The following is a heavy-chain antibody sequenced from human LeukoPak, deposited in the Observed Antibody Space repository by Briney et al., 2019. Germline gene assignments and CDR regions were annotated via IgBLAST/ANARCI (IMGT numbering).Heavy chain of an antibody. J-gene: IGHJ4*02. Sequence: GGSLRLSCAASGFTLSDHYMDWVRQAPGKGLEWVGRTRNKANSYTTEYAASVKGRFTISRDDSKNSLYLQMNSLRAEDTAVYYCARDRGDYYDYSGPAVLYYFDYWGQGTVVTVSS. CDR1: GFTLSDHY. D-gene: IGHD3-22*01. V-gene: IGHV3-72*01. CDR3: ARDRGDYYDYSGPAVLYYFDY. CDR2: TRNKANSYTT.